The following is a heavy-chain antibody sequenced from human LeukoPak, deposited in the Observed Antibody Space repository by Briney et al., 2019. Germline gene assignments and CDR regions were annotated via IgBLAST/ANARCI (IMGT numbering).Heavy chain of an antibody. V-gene: IGHV4-59*12. J-gene: IGHJ5*02. Sequence: PSETLSLTCTVSGGSIRSYYWSWIRQPPGKGLEWIGYIYYSGSTNYNPSLKSRVTISVDTSKNQFSLGLTSVTAADTAVYYCARSFRYSGYDYYFDPWGQGTLVTVSS. CDR1: GGSIRSYY. D-gene: IGHD5-12*01. CDR2: IYYSGST. CDR3: ARSFRYSGYDYYFDP.